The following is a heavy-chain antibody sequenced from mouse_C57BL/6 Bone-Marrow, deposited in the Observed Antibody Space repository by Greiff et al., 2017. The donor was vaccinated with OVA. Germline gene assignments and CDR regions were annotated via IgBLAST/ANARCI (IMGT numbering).Heavy chain of an antibody. CDR1: GYAFSSSW. CDR3: ARYDYDC. Sequence: QVQLKESGPELVKPGASVKISCKASGYAFSSSWMNWVKQRPGKGLEWIGRIHPGDGDTNYNGKFKGKATLTADKSSSTAYMQLSSLTSEDSAVYFCARYDYDCWGKGTTLTVSS. V-gene: IGHV1-82*01. CDR2: IHPGDGDT. J-gene: IGHJ2*01. D-gene: IGHD2-4*01.